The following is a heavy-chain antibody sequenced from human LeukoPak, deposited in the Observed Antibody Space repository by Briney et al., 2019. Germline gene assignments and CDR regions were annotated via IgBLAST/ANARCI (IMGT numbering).Heavy chain of an antibody. Sequence: PGGSLRLSCAASGFTFNGYWMSWVRQAPGKGLEWVANIKQDGSGKYYVDSVKGRFTISRDNAKNSLYLQMNSLRAEDTAVYYCARAHSSGYFWAYYFDYWGQGTLVTVSS. V-gene: IGHV3-7*03. CDR2: IKQDGSGK. J-gene: IGHJ4*02. D-gene: IGHD3-22*01. CDR1: GFTFNGYW. CDR3: ARAHSSGYFWAYYFDY.